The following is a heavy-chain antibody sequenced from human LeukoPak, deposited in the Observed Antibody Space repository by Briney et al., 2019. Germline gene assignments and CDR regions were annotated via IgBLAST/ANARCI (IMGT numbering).Heavy chain of an antibody. CDR2: ISSSSSYI. CDR1: GFTFSSYR. CDR3: ARDPEMATIQSFDY. D-gene: IGHD5-24*01. J-gene: IGHJ4*02. Sequence: GGSLRLSCAASGFTFSSYRMTWVRQAPGKGLEWVSSISSSSSYIYYADSVKGRFTISRDNAKNSLYLQMNSLRAEDTAVYYCARDPEMATIQSFDYWGQGTLVTVSS. V-gene: IGHV3-21*01.